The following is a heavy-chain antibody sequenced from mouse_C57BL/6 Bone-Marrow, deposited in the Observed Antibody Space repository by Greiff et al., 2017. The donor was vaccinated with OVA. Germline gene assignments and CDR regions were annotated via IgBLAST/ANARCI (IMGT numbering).Heavy chain of an antibody. J-gene: IGHJ3*01. CDR1: GYTFTSSG. CDR2: IYPRSGNT. V-gene: IGHV1-81*01. D-gene: IGHD2-4*01. Sequence: QVQLQQSGAELARPGASVKLSCKASGYTFTSSGISWVKQRTGQGLEWIGEIYPRSGNTYYNEKFKGKATLTADKSSSTAYIELRSLTSEDSAVYFCARLGYYDYDGVFFAYWGQGTLVTVSA. CDR3: ARLGYYDYDGVFFAY.